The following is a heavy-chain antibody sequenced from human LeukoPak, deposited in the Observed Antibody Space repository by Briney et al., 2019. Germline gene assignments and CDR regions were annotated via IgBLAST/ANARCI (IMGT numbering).Heavy chain of an antibody. D-gene: IGHD2-2*02. V-gene: IGHV3-23*01. CDR2: ISGSGGST. Sequence: PGGSLRLSCAASGFTFSSSAMSWVRQAPGRGLEWVSAISGSGGSTYYADSVKGRFTISRDNSKNTLYLQMNSLRAEDTAVYYCAKLLDIVVVPAAIGGFDYWGQGTLVTVSS. J-gene: IGHJ4*02. CDR3: AKLLDIVVVPAAIGGFDY. CDR1: GFTFSSSA.